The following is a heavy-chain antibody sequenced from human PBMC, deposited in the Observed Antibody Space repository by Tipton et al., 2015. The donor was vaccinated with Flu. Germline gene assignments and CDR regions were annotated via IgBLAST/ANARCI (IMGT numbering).Heavy chain of an antibody. V-gene: IGHV4-59*01. D-gene: IGHD4-11*01. CDR3: ARGGTVRNGMDV. CDR2: IYYSGST. CDR1: GGSISYYY. Sequence: TLSLTCTVSGGSISYYYWSWIRQPPGKGLEWIGYIYYSGSTNYNPSLKSRVTISVDTSKNQFSLSLSSVTAADTAVYYCARGGTVRNGMDVWGQGTTVTVSS. J-gene: IGHJ6*02.